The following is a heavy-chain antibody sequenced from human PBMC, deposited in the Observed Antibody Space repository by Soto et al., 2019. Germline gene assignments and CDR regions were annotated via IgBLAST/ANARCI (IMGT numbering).Heavy chain of an antibody. Sequence: QVQLQESGPGLVKPSQTLSLTCTVSGGSISSGGYYWSWIRQHPGKGLEWIGYIYYSGSTYYNPXLKSRVTISVXXSXNXXSLKLSSVTAADTAVYYCARALSGRPGGNSCYFDYWGQGTLVTVSS. CDR2: IYYSGST. D-gene: IGHD1-26*01. V-gene: IGHV4-31*03. CDR3: ARALSGRPGGNSCYFDY. CDR1: GGSISSGGYY. J-gene: IGHJ4*02.